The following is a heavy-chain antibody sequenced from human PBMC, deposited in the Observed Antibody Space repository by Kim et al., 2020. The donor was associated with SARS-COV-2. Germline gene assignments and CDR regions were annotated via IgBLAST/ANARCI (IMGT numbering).Heavy chain of an antibody. D-gene: IGHD3-10*02. CDR1: GFTFPNFA. CDR3: ARTVLFGGRHCDS. Sequence: GGSLRLSCAASGFTFPNFAMTWVRQAPGKGLEWVSTVSGSGAATYYTDSVKGRFTISRDNSRNTIYLHMKSLRAEDTATYYCARTVLFGGRHCDSWGQGT. CDR2: VSGSGAAT. V-gene: IGHV3-23*01. J-gene: IGHJ4*02.